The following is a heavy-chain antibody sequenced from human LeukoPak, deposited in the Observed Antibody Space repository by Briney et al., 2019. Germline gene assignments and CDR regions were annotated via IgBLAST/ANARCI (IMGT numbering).Heavy chain of an antibody. CDR1: GFTFSSYW. CDR3: VRGDSSGFSHPDY. V-gene: IGHV3-74*01. J-gene: IGHJ4*02. D-gene: IGHD3-22*01. CDR2: IESDGTST. Sequence: PGGSLRLSCAASGFTFSSYWMHWVRQAPGKGLVWVSRIESDGTSTSYADSVKGRFTISRDNAKNTLYLQMNSLRAEDTAVYYCVRGDSSGFSHPDYWGQGTLVTVSS.